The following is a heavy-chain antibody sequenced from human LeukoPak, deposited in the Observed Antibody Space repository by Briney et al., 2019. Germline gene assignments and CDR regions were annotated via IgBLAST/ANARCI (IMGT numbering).Heavy chain of an antibody. Sequence: ASVKVSCKASGYTFTGYYMHWVRQAPGQGLEWMGWMNPNSGNTGYAQKFQGRVTMTRNTSISTAYMELSSLRSEDTAVYYCARKLMIGNWFDPWGQGTLVTVSS. V-gene: IGHV1-8*02. CDR3: ARKLMIGNWFDP. CDR2: MNPNSGNT. J-gene: IGHJ5*02. CDR1: GYTFTGYY. D-gene: IGHD2-21*01.